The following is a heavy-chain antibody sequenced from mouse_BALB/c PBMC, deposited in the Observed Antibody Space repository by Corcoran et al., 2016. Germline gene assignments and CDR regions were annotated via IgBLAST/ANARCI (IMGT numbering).Heavy chain of an antibody. CDR3: ATLLRPFDY. D-gene: IGHD1-2*01. CDR1: GYSITCGYY. Sequence: DVQLQESGPGLVKPSQSQSLTCSVTGYSITCGYYWTWIRQFPGTKLEWMGYISYDGSNNYNPSHKNRISIARDTSKNQFFLKLNSVTTEDTATYYCATLLRPFDYWGQGTTLTVSS. CDR2: ISYDGSN. V-gene: IGHV3-6*02. J-gene: IGHJ2*01.